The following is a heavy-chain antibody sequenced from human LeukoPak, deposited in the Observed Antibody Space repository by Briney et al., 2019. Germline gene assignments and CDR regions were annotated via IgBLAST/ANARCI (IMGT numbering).Heavy chain of an antibody. D-gene: IGHD1-1*01. V-gene: IGHV3-15*07. Sequence: GGSLSLSCVASGFSFTNYDIHWVRQAPGKGLEWVGRIKSKTDGGTTDYAAPVKGRFTISRDESKNTLYLQMNSLKTEDTAVYYCTTEQLERPDYWGQGTLVTVSS. CDR1: GFSFTNYD. CDR3: TTEQLERPDY. J-gene: IGHJ4*02. CDR2: IKSKTDGGTT.